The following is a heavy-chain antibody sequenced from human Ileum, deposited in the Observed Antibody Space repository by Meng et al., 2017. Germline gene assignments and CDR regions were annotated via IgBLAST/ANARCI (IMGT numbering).Heavy chain of an antibody. CDR1: GGSISDTNYY. Sequence: QLQLQESGPGLVKPAGTLSLSCTVSGGSISDTNYYWDWSRQPPGKGLEWVGSIYYNGTPYYNPSLKSRVTISIDTSKNQFSLKLSSVTAADTAVYYCARYNYYDSSGHSNFDYWGQGTLVTVSS. V-gene: IGHV4-39*01. J-gene: IGHJ4*02. CDR3: ARYNYYDSSGHSNFDY. D-gene: IGHD3-22*01. CDR2: IYYNGTP.